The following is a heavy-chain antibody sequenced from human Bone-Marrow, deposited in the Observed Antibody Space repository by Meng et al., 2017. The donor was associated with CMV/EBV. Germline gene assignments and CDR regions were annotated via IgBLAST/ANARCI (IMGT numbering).Heavy chain of an antibody. D-gene: IGHD6-13*01. CDR3: ARIAAAGTRGGMDV. CDR2: IYYSGIT. Sequence: SETLSLTCAVYGGSFSAYYWSWIRQPPGRGLEWIASIYYSGITYHKPSLKSRVAISVDTSKNQFSLNLSSVTAADTAVYYCARIAAAGTRGGMDVWGQGTTVTVSS. J-gene: IGHJ6*02. CDR1: GGSFSAYY. V-gene: IGHV4-34*11.